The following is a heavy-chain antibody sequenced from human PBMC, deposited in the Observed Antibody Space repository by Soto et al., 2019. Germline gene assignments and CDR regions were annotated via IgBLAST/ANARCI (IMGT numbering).Heavy chain of an antibody. Sequence: GGSLRLSCAASGFTFSNYAMNWVRKAPGKGLEWGSGISGSGGSTYHADSVKGRFTITRDNSRNTLYLQMISLRAEDTAVYYCAGAPPGFYFNMEVWGKGTTVTVSS. V-gene: IGHV3-23*01. CDR2: ISGSGGST. D-gene: IGHD1-1*01. J-gene: IGHJ6*03. CDR1: GFTFSNYA. CDR3: AGAPPGFYFNMEV.